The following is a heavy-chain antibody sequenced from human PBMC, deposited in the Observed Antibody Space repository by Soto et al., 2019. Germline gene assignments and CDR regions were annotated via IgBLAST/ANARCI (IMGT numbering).Heavy chain of an antibody. D-gene: IGHD3-10*01. CDR3: ARDLWSGDRDPYSYYYGMDV. Sequence: SVKVSCKASGGTFSSYAISWVRQAPGQGLEWMGGIIPIFGTANYAQKFQGRVTITAGKSTSTAYMELSSLRSEDTAVYYCARDLWSGDRDPYSYYYGMDVWGQGTTVTVSS. V-gene: IGHV1-69*06. CDR1: GGTFSSYA. J-gene: IGHJ6*02. CDR2: IIPIFGTA.